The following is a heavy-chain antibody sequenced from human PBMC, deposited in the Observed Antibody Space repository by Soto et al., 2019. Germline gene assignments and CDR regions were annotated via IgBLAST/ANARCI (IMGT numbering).Heavy chain of an antibody. CDR3: ARGRTPLKSIAAAGTHY. J-gene: IGHJ4*02. V-gene: IGHV4-34*01. Sequence: SETLSLTCAVYGGSFSGYYWSWIRQPPGKGLEWIGEINHSGSTNYNPSLKSRVTISVDTSKNQFSLKLSSVTAADTAVYYCARGRTPLKSIAAAGTHYRGQGTLVTVSS. CDR1: GGSFSGYY. D-gene: IGHD6-13*01. CDR2: INHSGST.